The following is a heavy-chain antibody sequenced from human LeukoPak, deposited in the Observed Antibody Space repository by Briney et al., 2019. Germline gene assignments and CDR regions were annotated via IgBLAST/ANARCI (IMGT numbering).Heavy chain of an antibody. CDR2: ISAYNGNT. CDR3: ARDLDAAAGFAFDI. V-gene: IGHV1-18*01. J-gene: IGHJ3*02. D-gene: IGHD6-13*01. CDR1: GYTFTSYG. Sequence: GASVKVSCKASGYTFTSYGISWVRQAPGQGLEWMGWISAYNGNTNYAQKPQGRVTMTTDTSTSTAYMELRSLRSDDTAVYYCARDLDAAAGFAFDIWGQGTMVTVSS.